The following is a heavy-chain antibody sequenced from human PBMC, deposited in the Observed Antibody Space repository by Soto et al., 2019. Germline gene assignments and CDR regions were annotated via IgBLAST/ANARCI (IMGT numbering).Heavy chain of an antibody. V-gene: IGHV3-23*01. CDR3: AKASDFDFWSGYPKD. CDR2: SS. J-gene: IGHJ4*02. D-gene: IGHD3-3*01. Sequence: SSYAMNSVRGRFTISRDNSKNTLYLQMNSLRVEDTAVYHCAKASDFDFWSGYPKDWGQGILVTVSS.